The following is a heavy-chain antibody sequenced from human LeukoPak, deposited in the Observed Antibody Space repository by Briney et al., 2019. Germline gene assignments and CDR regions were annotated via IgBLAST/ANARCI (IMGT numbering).Heavy chain of an antibody. CDR1: GHSISSGYY. Sequence: SETLSLTCAVSGHSISSGYYWGWIRQPPGKGLEWIGSIYHSGSTYYNPSLKSRVTISVDTSKNQFSLKLSSVTAADTAVYYCARYMVRGVIYPLNDAFDIWGQGTMVTVSS. V-gene: IGHV4-38-2*01. CDR2: IYHSGST. J-gene: IGHJ3*02. D-gene: IGHD3-10*01. CDR3: ARYMVRGVIYPLNDAFDI.